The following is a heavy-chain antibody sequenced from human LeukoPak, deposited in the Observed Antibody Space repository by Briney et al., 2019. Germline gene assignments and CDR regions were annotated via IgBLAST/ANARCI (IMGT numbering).Heavy chain of an antibody. CDR2: IYTSGST. Sequence: SEPLSLTCTVSGGSISSYYWSWLRQPPGKGLEWIGYIYTSGSTNYNPSLKSRVTISVDTSKTQFSLKLSSVTAADTAVYYCASIGNYYDSSGYYHTFDYWGQGTLVTVSS. V-gene: IGHV4-4*09. CDR1: GGSISSYY. J-gene: IGHJ4*02. D-gene: IGHD3-22*01. CDR3: ASIGNYYDSSGYYHTFDY.